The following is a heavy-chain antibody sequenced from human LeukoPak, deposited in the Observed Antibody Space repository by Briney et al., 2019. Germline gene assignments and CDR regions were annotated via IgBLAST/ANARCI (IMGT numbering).Heavy chain of an antibody. CDR2: INFDGSEK. CDR3: ARDGVSSSPDFDY. V-gene: IGHV3-7*01. CDR1: GFTFSDYW. Sequence: GGSLRLSCVASGFTFSDYWMAWVRQAPGKGLEWVANINFDGSEKNYVDSVKGRFTISRDNAKNSLYLQMNSLRAEDTAVYYCARDGVSSSPDFDYWGQGTLVTV. J-gene: IGHJ4*02. D-gene: IGHD6-6*01.